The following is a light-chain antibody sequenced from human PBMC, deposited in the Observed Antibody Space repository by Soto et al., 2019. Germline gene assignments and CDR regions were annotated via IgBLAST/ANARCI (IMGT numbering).Light chain of an antibody. V-gene: IGLV3-27*01. J-gene: IGLJ2*01. Sequence: SYELTQPSSVSVSPGQTARITCSGDVLAKKYARWFQQKPGQAPELVIYKDSERPSGIPERFSGSSSGTTVPLTISGAQVDDEAGDYCSSAADNNLPVVFGGGTQLTVL. CDR1: VLAKKY. CDR2: KDS. CDR3: SSAADNNLPVV.